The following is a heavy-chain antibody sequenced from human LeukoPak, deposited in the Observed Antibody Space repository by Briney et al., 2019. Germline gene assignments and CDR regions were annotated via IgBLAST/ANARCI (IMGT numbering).Heavy chain of an antibody. CDR3: AKDSPDFMVRGVIIVGNFDY. V-gene: IGHV4-59*01. CDR2: IYYTGST. Sequence: SETLSLTCTVSGGPISTYYWSWIRQSPGKGLEWIAYIYYTGSTNYNPSLKSRVTISVDTSKNQFSLKLSSVTAADTAVYYCAKDSPDFMVRGVIIVGNFDYWGQGTLVTVSS. D-gene: IGHD3-10*01. J-gene: IGHJ4*02. CDR1: GGPISTYY.